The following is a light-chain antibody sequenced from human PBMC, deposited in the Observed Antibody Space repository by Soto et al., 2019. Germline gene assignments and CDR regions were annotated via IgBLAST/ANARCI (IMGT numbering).Light chain of an antibody. CDR1: QSVSSN. Sequence: EIVLTQSPATLSLSPGERATLSCRASQSVSSNLAWYQQKPGQAPRLLIYGASTRATGIPARFSGSGSGTEFTLTISSLQSEDFVIYYCQQYNTWPPITFGQGTRLEIK. CDR2: GAS. V-gene: IGKV3-15*01. J-gene: IGKJ5*01. CDR3: QQYNTWPPIT.